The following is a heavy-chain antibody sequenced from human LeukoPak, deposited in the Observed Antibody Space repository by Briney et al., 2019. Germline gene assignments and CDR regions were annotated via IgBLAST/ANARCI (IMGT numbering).Heavy chain of an antibody. Sequence: GRSLRLSCAASGFTFSSYAMRWVRQAPGKGLEWVAVISYDGSNKYYADSVKGRFTISRDNSKNTLYLQMNSLRAEDTAVYYCARDLLGGWFDPWGQGTLVTVSS. J-gene: IGHJ5*02. CDR2: ISYDGSNK. D-gene: IGHD3-16*01. CDR1: GFTFSSYA. CDR3: ARDLLGGWFDP. V-gene: IGHV3-30*01.